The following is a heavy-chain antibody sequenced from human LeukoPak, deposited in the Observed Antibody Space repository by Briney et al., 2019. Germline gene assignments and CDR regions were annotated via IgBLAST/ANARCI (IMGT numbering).Heavy chain of an antibody. Sequence: GGSLRLSCAASGFTFSSYAMSWVRQAPGKGLEWVSAISGSGGSTYYADSVKGRFTISRDNAKNSLYLQINSLRAEDTAVYFCARESAYYMDVWGKGTTVTVSS. V-gene: IGHV3-23*01. CDR1: GFTFSSYA. CDR3: ARESAYYMDV. J-gene: IGHJ6*03. CDR2: ISGSGGST.